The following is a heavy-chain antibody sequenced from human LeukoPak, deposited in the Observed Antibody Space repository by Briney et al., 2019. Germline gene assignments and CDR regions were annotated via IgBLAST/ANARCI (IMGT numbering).Heavy chain of an antibody. J-gene: IGHJ4*02. CDR1: GGSISSGGYY. Sequence: PSQTLSLTCAVSGGSISSGGYYWRWLRPPPGKGLEWIGYIYHSGSTYYNPSLKSRVTISVDRSKNQISLKLSSVTAADTAVYYCARAKLAYCGGDCPNYFDYWGQGTLVTVSS. V-gene: IGHV4-30-2*01. D-gene: IGHD2-21*02. CDR2: IYHSGST. CDR3: ARAKLAYCGGDCPNYFDY.